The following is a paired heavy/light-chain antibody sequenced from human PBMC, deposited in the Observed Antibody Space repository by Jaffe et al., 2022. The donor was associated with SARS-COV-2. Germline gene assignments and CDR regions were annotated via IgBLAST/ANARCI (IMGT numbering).Light chain of an antibody. V-gene: IGKV4-1*01. Sequence: DIVMTQSPDSLAVSLGERATINCKSSQSVLYIANNKNYLAWYQQKPGQPPNLLFYWASTRESGVPDRFVGSGSGTDFTLTITSLQAEDVAVYYCQQYYTSPYTFGQGTKLEIK. J-gene: IGKJ2*01. CDR1: QSVLYIANNKNY. CDR2: WAS. CDR3: QQYYTSPYT.
Heavy chain of an antibody. D-gene: IGHD2-2*01. J-gene: IGHJ4*02. CDR2: IYSDGSST. Sequence: EVQLVESGGGLVQPGGSLRLSCAASGFTFSTYWMHWVRQAPGKGLVWVSRIYSDGSSTSYADSVKGRFTISRDNAKNTLYLQMNSLRAEDTAVYYCAREKKECSATSCSPFTPGFDSWGQGTLVTVSS. CDR3: AREKKECSATSCSPFTPGFDS. CDR1: GFTFSTYW. V-gene: IGHV3-74*01.